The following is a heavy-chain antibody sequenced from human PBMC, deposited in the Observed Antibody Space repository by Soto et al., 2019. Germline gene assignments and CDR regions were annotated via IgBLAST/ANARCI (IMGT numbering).Heavy chain of an antibody. CDR1: GFTFSSYS. CDR3: AGNHYGDYVGLDY. CDR2: ISSSSSTI. D-gene: IGHD4-17*01. V-gene: IGHV3-48*01. Sequence: EVQLVESGGGLVQPGGSLRLSCAASGFTFSSYSMNWVRQAPGKGLEWVSYISSSSSTIYYADSVKGRFTITRDNSKNSLYLQMNSLRAEDTAVYYCAGNHYGDYVGLDYWGQGTLVTVSS. J-gene: IGHJ4*02.